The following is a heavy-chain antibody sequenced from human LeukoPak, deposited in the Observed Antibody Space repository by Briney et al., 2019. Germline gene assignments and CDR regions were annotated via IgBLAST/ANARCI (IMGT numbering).Heavy chain of an antibody. CDR2: IYHSGST. Sequence: PSETLSFTCTVSGGSISSGGYYWSWIRQPPGKGLEWIGYIYHSGSTYYNPSLKSRVTISVDRSKNQFSLKLSSVTAADTAVYYCARQRDGWTGIDYWGQGTLVTVSS. J-gene: IGHJ4*02. V-gene: IGHV4-30-2*01. CDR3: ARQRDGWTGIDY. D-gene: IGHD5-24*01. CDR1: GGSISSGGYY.